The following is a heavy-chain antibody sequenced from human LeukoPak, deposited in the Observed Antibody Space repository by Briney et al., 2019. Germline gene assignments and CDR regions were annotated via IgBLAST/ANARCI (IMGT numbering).Heavy chain of an antibody. CDR2: ISYDGSNK. CDR1: GFTFSNYA. CDR3: ARAGRFAVPAPTLYYYYYYMDV. J-gene: IGHJ6*03. D-gene: IGHD2-2*01. V-gene: IGHV3-30*04. Sequence: PGRSLRLSCAASGFTFSNYALHWVRQAPGKGLEWVAVISYDGSNKYYADSVKGRFTISRDNSKNTLYLQMNSLRAEDTAVYYCARAGRFAVPAPTLYYYYYYMDVWGKGTTVTVSS.